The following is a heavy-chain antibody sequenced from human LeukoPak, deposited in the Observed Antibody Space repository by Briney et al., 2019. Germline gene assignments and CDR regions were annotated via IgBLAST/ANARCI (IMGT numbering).Heavy chain of an antibody. D-gene: IGHD3-3*01. CDR1: GYTFTNYF. CDR3: ARTGLDYDFWSGYTLNWLDP. V-gene: IGHV1-46*01. CDR2: INPSRDST. Sequence: ASVKVSCKASGYTFTNYFMHWVRQAPGQGLEWMGIINPSRDSTGYAQKFQGRITMTTDMSTRTVYMELSSLESEDTAVYYCARTGLDYDFWSGYTLNWLDPWGQGTLVTVSS. J-gene: IGHJ5*02.